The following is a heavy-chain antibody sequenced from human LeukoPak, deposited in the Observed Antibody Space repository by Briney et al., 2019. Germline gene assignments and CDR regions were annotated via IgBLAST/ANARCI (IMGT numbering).Heavy chain of an antibody. CDR2: IRYDGNSN. J-gene: IGHJ4*02. D-gene: IGHD3-22*01. CDR1: GFTFRSYG. CDR3: AKEEVISGNHGVYFDY. V-gene: IGHV3-30*02. Sequence: GGSLRLSCAASGFTFRSYGMHWVRQAPGKGLEWVAFIRYDGNSNYYADSVKGRFTIPGDNSRSTLYLQMNSLRAEDTAVYYCAKEEVISGNHGVYFDYWGQGTLVTVSS.